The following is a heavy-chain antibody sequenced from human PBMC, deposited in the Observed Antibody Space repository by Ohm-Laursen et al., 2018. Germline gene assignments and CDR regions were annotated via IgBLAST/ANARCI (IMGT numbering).Heavy chain of an antibody. Sequence: SDTLSLTCAVYGGSFSNLYWSWIRQPPGLGLEWIGEIYHTGSTNYSPSLESRVTISLDMSKNQFSLRLRSLTAADTAVYYCAKRDVSNYHCFDSWGQGTLVTVSS. CDR1: GGSFSNLY. CDR2: IYHTGST. J-gene: IGHJ4*02. D-gene: IGHD4-11*01. CDR3: AKRDVSNYHCFDS. V-gene: IGHV4-34*01.